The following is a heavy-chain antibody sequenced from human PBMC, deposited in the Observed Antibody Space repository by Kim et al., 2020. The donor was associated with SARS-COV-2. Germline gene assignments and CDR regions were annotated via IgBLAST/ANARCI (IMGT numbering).Heavy chain of an antibody. CDR3: ARDESGYSYGYGY. J-gene: IGHJ4*02. Sequence: SVKVSCKASGGTFSSYAISWVRQAPGQGLEWMGGIIPIFGTANYAQKFQGRVTITADESTSTAYMELSSLRSEDTAVYYCARDESGYSYGYGYWGQGTLVTVSS. D-gene: IGHD5-18*01. V-gene: IGHV1-69*13. CDR2: IIPIFGTA. CDR1: GGTFSSYA.